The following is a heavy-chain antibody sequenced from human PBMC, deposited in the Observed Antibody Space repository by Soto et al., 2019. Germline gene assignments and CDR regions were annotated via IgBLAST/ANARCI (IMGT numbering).Heavy chain of an antibody. CDR1: GGSISSYY. D-gene: IGHD3-10*01. J-gene: IGHJ5*02. Sequence: SETLSLTCTVSGGSISSYYWSWIRQPPGKGLEWIGYIYYSGSTNYNPSLKSRVTISVDTSKNQFSLKLSSVTAADTAVYYCARDPPVRWFAPWGQGPLVTVSS. CDR3: ARDPPVRWFAP. V-gene: IGHV4-59*01. CDR2: IYYSGST.